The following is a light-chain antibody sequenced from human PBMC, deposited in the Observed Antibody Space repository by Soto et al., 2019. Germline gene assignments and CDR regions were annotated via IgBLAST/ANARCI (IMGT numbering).Light chain of an antibody. CDR1: QSISSY. CDR2: DAS. V-gene: IGKV1-39*01. J-gene: IGKJ2*01. Sequence: DIQMTQSPSSLSASVGDRVSITCRASQSISSYLNWHQQKPGKAPKLLIYDASSLQSGVPSRFSGSGSGTDFTLTISSLQPEDFATYYCQQSYNTLMYTFGQGTKLEIK. CDR3: QQSYNTLMYT.